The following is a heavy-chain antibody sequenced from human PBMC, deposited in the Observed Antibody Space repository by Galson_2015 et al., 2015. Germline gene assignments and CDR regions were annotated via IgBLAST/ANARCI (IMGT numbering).Heavy chain of an antibody. V-gene: IGHV1-18*01. CDR3: ARVPYYDFWSGGFDP. CDR1: GYTFTSYG. Sequence: SVKVSCKASGYTFTSYGISWVRQAPGQGLEWMGWISAYNGNTNYAQKLQGRVTMTTDTSTSTAYTELRSLRSDNTAVYYCARVPYYDFWSGGFDPWGQGTLVTVSS. CDR2: ISAYNGNT. J-gene: IGHJ5*02. D-gene: IGHD3-3*01.